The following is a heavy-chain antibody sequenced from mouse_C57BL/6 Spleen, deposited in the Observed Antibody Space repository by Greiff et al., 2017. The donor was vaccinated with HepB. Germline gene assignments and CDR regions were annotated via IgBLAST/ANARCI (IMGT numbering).Heavy chain of an antibody. V-gene: IGHV5-17*01. CDR1: GFTFSDYG. CDR3: ARRRGSILDY. Sequence: EVQGVESGGGLVKPGGSLKLSCAASGFTFSDYGMHWVRQSPEKGLEWVAYISSGSSTIYYADTVKGRFTISRDNAKNNLFLQMTSLRSEDTAMYYCARRRGSILDYWGQGTTLTVSS. CDR2: ISSGSSTI. D-gene: IGHD1-1*01. J-gene: IGHJ2*01.